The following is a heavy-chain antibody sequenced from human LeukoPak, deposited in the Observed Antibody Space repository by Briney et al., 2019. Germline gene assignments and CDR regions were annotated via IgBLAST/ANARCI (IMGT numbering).Heavy chain of an antibody. Sequence: GGALRLSCAACGFSFSYYAMRWVRQAAGRGGEGVSTISGTGGSTYYAYSVKGRFTISRDNSKNTLYLQMNRLRAEDTAVYYCAKGGEYFDWLLGDWGQGTLVTVSS. CDR2: ISGTGGST. V-gene: IGHV3-23*01. J-gene: IGHJ4*02. CDR3: AKGGEYFDWLLGD. CDR1: GFSFSYYA. D-gene: IGHD3-9*01.